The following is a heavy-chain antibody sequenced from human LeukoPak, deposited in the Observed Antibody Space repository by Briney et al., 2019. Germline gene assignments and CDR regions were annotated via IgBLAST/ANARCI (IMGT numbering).Heavy chain of an antibody. J-gene: IGHJ3*02. V-gene: IGHV1-69*05. CDR3: ARERGKYGSGDAFDI. CDR2: IIPIFGTA. D-gene: IGHD3-10*01. Sequence: SVKVSCKASGGTFSSYAISWVRRAPGQGREWMGGIIPIFGTANYAQKSQGRVTITTDESTSTACLELSSLRSEETAVYYCARERGKYGSGDAFDIWGQGTMVTVSS. CDR1: GGTFSSYA.